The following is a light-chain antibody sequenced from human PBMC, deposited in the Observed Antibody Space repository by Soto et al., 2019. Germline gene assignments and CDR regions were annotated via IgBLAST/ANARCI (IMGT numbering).Light chain of an antibody. CDR1: QSVSSGY. CDR2: ETS. CDR3: QHYGSSPPVT. J-gene: IGKJ3*01. Sequence: EIVLTQSPGTLSLSPGERATLSCRASQSVSSGYLAWYQQKPGQPPRVLIYETSSRATGIPDRFSGSGSGTDFTLTISSLEPEDFAVYYCQHYGSSPPVTFGPGTKVDIK. V-gene: IGKV3-20*01.